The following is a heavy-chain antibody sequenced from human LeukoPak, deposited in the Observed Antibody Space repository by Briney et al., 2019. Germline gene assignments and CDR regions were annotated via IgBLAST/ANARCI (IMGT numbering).Heavy chain of an antibody. D-gene: IGHD5-12*01. CDR2: ISAYNGNT. CDR1: GYTFTSYG. CDR3: ARAHYHPAIVATIQDNGMDV. V-gene: IGHV1-18*01. J-gene: IGHJ6*02. Sequence: ASVKVSCKASGYTFTSYGISWVRQAPGQGLEWMGWISAYNGNTNYAQKLQGRVTMTTDTSTSTAYMELRSLRSDDTAVYYCARAHYHPAIVATIQDNGMDVWGQGTTVTVSS.